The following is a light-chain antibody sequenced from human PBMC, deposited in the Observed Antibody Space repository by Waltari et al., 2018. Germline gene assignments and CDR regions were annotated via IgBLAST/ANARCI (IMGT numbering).Light chain of an antibody. CDR1: SANITGNP. CDR3: GTWDDGVHTRL. Sequence: QSLLAQPPSVSGTPGQRVIISCSGSSANITGNPVDRYQQVPGTAPLLLIFKTTRRQSGVPDRFFASKSGTSASLSISGLQAEDEADYYCGTWDDGVHTRLFGGGTRLTVL. J-gene: IGLJ2*01. CDR2: KTT. V-gene: IGLV1-44*01.